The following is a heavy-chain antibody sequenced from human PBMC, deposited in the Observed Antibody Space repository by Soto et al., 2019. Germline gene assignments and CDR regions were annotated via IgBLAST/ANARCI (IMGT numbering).Heavy chain of an antibody. V-gene: IGHV1-69*13. CDR2: IIPIFGTA. J-gene: IGHJ4*02. Sequence: ASVKVSCKASGGTFSSYAISWVRQAPGQGLEWMGGIIPIFGTANYAQKFQGRVTITADESTSTAYMELSSLRSEDTAVYYCARDGWGYCSGGSCYHPYFDYWGQGTLVTVSS. D-gene: IGHD2-15*01. CDR1: GGTFSSYA. CDR3: ARDGWGYCSGGSCYHPYFDY.